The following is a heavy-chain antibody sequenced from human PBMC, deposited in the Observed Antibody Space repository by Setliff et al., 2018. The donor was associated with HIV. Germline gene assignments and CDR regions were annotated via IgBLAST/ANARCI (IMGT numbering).Heavy chain of an antibody. CDR3: ARQYMVRGVIITLYFDY. CDR2: IYHSGST. V-gene: IGHV4-38-2*01. CDR1: GYSISSGYY. D-gene: IGHD3-10*01. J-gene: IGHJ4*02. Sequence: PSETLSLTCAVSGYSISSGYYWGWIRQPPGKGLEWIGSIYHSGSTHYNPSPKSRVTISVDTSKNQFSLKLSSVTAADTAVYYCARQYMVRGVIITLYFDYWGQGTLVTVSS.